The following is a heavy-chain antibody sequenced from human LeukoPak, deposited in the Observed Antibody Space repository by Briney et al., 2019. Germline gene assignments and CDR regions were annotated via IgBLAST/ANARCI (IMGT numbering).Heavy chain of an antibody. CDR1: GGSISSSSYY. CDR3: ARPPHSSSSA. V-gene: IGHV4-39*01. CDR2: IYYSGST. J-gene: IGHJ5*02. D-gene: IGHD6-6*01. Sequence: KTSETLSLTCTVSGGSISSSSYYWVWIRQPPGKGLEWIGSIYYSGSTYYNPSLKSRVTISVDTSKNQFSLKLSSVTAADTAVYYCARPPHSSSSAWGQGTLVTVSS.